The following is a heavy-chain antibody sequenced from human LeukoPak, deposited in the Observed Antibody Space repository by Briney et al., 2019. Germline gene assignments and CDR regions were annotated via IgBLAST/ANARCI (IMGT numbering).Heavy chain of an antibody. D-gene: IGHD4-23*01. CDR2: IDPSDSYT. CDR1: GYSFTSYW. J-gene: IGHJ4*02. Sequence: KVGESLKISCKGSGYSFTSYWVSWVRQMARRGLEWMGKIDPSDSYTNYSPSFQGHVTISADKSISTAYLQWSSLKASDTAMYYCARVLGNSEDYWGQGTLVTVSS. V-gene: IGHV5-10-1*01. CDR3: ARVLGNSEDY.